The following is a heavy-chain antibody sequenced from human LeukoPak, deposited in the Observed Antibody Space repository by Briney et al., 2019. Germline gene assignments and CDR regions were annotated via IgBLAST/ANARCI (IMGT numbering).Heavy chain of an antibody. CDR2: IYTSGST. D-gene: IGHD6-13*01. CDR1: GGSISSYY. CDR3: ARDGYCGSSRSWFDP. J-gene: IGHJ5*02. V-gene: IGHV4-4*07. Sequence: SETLSLTCTVCGGSISSYYWSWIRQPAGKGLEWIGRIYTSGSTNYNPSLKSRVTMSVDTSKNQFSLKLRSVTAADTAVYYCARDGYCGSSRSWFDPWGQGTLVTVSS.